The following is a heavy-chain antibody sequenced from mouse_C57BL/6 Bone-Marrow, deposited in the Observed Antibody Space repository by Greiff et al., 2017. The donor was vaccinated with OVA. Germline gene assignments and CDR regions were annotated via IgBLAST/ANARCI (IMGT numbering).Heavy chain of an antibody. D-gene: IGHD1-1*01. Sequence: DVKLVESGGGLVKPGGSLKLSCAASGFTFSSYAMSWVRQTPEKRLEWVATISDGGSYTYYPDNVKGRFTISRDNAKNNLYLQMSHLKSEDTAMYYCARDGYYYGSSNWYFDVWGTGTTVTVSS. CDR3: ARDGYYYGSSNWYFDV. CDR1: GFTFSSYA. V-gene: IGHV5-4*01. J-gene: IGHJ1*03. CDR2: ISDGGSYT.